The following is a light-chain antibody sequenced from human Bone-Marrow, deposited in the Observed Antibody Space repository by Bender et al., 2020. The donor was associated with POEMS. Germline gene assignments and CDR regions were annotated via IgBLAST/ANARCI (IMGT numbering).Light chain of an antibody. CDR1: NSNIGTGYD. CDR3: SSYTISSTLI. CDR2: GNH. J-gene: IGLJ2*01. Sequence: VLTQPPSVSGAPGQRVTISCTVSNSNIGTGYDVHWYQQLPGADPKPLIDGNHNRPSGVLDRFSGSKSGKTASLTVSELQAEDEADYYCSSYTISSTLIFGGGTKLTV. V-gene: IGLV1-40*01.